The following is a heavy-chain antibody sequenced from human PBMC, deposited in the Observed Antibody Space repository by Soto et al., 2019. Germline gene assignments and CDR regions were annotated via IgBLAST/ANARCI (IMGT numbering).Heavy chain of an antibody. Sequence: VGSLRLSCAASGFTFSGFGMHWVRQAPGKGLEWVAIIWYDGSDKYYADSVRGRFTISRDNSKNTLSLQMNSLRAEDTAVYHCAFGNLSYYFDYWGQGTPVTVSS. J-gene: IGHJ4*02. CDR2: IWYDGSDK. CDR3: AFGNLSYYFDY. CDR1: GFTFSGFG. V-gene: IGHV3-33*01. D-gene: IGHD3-16*01.